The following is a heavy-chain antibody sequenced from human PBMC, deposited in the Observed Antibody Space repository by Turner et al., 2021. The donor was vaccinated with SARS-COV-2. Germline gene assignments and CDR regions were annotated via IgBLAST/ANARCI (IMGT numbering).Heavy chain of an antibody. D-gene: IGHD6-13*01. J-gene: IGHJ6*02. CDR2: VGTAGDT. V-gene: IGHV3-13*04. Sequence: EVQLVESGGGLVQPGGSLRLSCAASGFTFSNYDMHWVRQATGKGLEWVSAVGTAGDTYYPGSVKGRFTISRENGKNSLYLQMNSLRAGDTAVYYCASIAAADPKYYHYYGMDVWGQGTTVTVSS. CDR1: GFTFSNYD. CDR3: ASIAAADPKYYHYYGMDV.